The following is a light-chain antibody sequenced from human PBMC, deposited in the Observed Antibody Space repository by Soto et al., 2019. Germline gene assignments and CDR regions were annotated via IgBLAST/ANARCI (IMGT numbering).Light chain of an antibody. J-gene: IGKJ2*01. CDR2: AAS. CDR3: QKHNGAPFT. CDR1: QGIYNY. V-gene: IGKV1-27*01. Sequence: DIQMTQSPSSLSASVGDRVTITCRASQGIYNYLAWYQQKPGKVPKLLIFAASILHSGVPSRFSGSGSGTDFTLTISSLQPEDAATYYCQKHNGAPFTFCQGTKLEIK.